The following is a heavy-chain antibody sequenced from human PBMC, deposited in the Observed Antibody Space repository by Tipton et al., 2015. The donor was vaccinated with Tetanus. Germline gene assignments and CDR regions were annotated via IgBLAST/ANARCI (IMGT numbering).Heavy chain of an antibody. CDR3: ARGGSYSYGPRGFDL. CDR2: INHNGST. Sequence: GLVKPSETLSLTCAVYGGSFSAYYWSWIRQSPGKGLEWIGEINHNGSTAYSPSFKSRVTISVDTPKNQFSLKLTSLTVADTAVYYCARGGSYSYGPRGFDLWGRGTLVTVSS. CDR1: GGSFSAYY. V-gene: IGHV4-34*01. J-gene: IGHJ2*01. D-gene: IGHD5-18*01.